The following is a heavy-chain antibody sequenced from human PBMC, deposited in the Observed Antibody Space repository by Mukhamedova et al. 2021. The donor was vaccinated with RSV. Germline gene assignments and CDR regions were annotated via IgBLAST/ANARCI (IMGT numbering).Heavy chain of an antibody. V-gene: IGHV3-30*07. D-gene: IGHD1-1*01. J-gene: IGHJ4*02. CDR3: VADVATVGWGGY. Sequence: AEYMGGRFTISRDNSKNTVSLQMDSLRAEDTAVYYCVADVATVGWGGYLGQGTLVTVSS.